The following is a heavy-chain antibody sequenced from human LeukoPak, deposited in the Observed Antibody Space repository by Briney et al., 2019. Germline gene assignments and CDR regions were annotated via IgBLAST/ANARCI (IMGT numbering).Heavy chain of an antibody. J-gene: IGHJ4*02. CDR3: ARVKAVVTPWVFDY. CDR2: ISYTGIT. D-gene: IGHD4-23*01. CDR1: GGSISSSTYY. Sequence: SETLSLTCTVSGGSISSSTYYWGWIRQPPGKGLAWIGSISYTGITYYNPSLKSRVTISVDTSKNQFSLKLSSVTAADTAVYFCARVKAVVTPWVFDYWGQGSLVTVSS. V-gene: IGHV4-39*07.